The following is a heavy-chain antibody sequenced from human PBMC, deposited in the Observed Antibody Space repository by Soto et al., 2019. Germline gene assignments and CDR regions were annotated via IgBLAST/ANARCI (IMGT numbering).Heavy chain of an antibody. CDR1: GGSISSYY. D-gene: IGHD3-22*01. J-gene: IGHJ4*02. Sequence: SETLSLTCTVSGGSISSYYWSWIRQPPGKGLEWIGYIYYSGSTNYNPSLKSRVTISVDTSKNQFSLKLSSVTAADTAVYYCARGYFYDISGPVYYIDYRGPGTLVTVSS. CDR2: IYYSGST. V-gene: IGHV4-59*01. CDR3: ARGYFYDISGPVYYIDY.